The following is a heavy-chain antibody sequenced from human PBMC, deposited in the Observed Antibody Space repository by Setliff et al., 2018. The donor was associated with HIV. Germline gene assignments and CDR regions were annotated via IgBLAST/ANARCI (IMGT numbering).Heavy chain of an antibody. V-gene: IGHV4-4*09. J-gene: IGHJ4*02. CDR2: IHTSGRT. D-gene: IGHD1-7*01. Sequence: SETLSLTCTVSGGSNSGDYWSWIRQPPGKGLEWIGYIHTSGRTNYNYPFKTRATISRDTSKNQFYLRLSSVTATDTAMYYCARHPREETQRNYKFDSWGQGTLFTVSS. CDR3: ARHPREETQRNYKFDS. CDR1: GGSNSGDY.